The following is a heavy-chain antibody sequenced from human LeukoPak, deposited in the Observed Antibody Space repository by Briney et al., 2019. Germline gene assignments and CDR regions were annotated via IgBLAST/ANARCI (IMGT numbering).Heavy chain of an antibody. CDR1: GFTFSSVW. J-gene: IGHJ4*02. D-gene: IGHD6-19*01. Sequence: GVSLRLSCAACGFTFSSVWMHWVRQAAGRVLVWVSRKNCVGSSTSHADSVKGRFTISRDNAKNTLYLQMNSLRAEDTAVYYCTRERTSGWDAFDFWGQGTLVTVSS. V-gene: IGHV3-74*01. CDR3: TRERTSGWDAFDF. CDR2: KNCVGSST.